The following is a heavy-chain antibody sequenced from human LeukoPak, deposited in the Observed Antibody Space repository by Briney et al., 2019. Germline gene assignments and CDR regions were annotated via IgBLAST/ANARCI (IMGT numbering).Heavy chain of an antibody. CDR2: IYYSGST. CDR3: ARDEIWFYYDSSGYFPARGYAFDI. V-gene: IGHV4-31*03. CDR1: GGSISSGGYY. J-gene: IGHJ4*02. Sequence: PSETLSLTCTVSGGSISSGGYYWSWIRQHPGKGLEWIGYIYYSGSTYYNPSLKSRVTISVDTSKNQFSLKLSSVTAADTAVYYCARDEIWFYYDSSGYFPARGYAFDIWGQGTLVTVFS. D-gene: IGHD3-22*01.